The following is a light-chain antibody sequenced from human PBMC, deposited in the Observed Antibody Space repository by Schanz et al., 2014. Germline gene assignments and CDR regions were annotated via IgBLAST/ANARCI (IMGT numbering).Light chain of an antibody. CDR2: AAS. CDR1: QSISTY. Sequence: DIQMTQSPSSLSASVGDRVTITCRASQSISTYLNWYQQKPGKAPKVLIYAASSLQSGVPSRFSGSGSGTDFTLTISSLQPEDFATYYCQQNRAFGQGTKVEIK. V-gene: IGKV1-39*01. CDR3: QQNRA. J-gene: IGKJ1*01.